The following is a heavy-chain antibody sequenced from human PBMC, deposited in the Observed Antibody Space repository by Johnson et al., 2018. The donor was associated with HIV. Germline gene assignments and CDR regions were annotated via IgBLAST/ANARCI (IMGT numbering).Heavy chain of an antibody. CDR1: GFTFSSYD. J-gene: IGHJ3*02. V-gene: IGHV3-13*01. CDR3: ARLPPYYYDSSGYYHDAFDI. D-gene: IGHD3-22*01. CDR2: IGTAGDT. Sequence: VQVVESGGGLVQPGGSLRLSCAASGFTFSSYDMHWVRQATGKGLEWVSAIGTAGDTYYPGSVKGRFTIPRQNAKNSLYLQMNSLRAEDTAVYYFARLPPYYYDSSGYYHDAFDIWGQGTMVTVSS.